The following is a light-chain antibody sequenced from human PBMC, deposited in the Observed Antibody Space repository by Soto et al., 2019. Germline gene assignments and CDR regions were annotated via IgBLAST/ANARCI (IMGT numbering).Light chain of an antibody. Sequence: VLTQPASVSGSPGQSITISCTGTSSDVGGYNYVSWYQQHPGKAPKLMIYEVSNRPSGVPNRFSGSKSGNTASLTISGLQAEDEADYYCSSYTSSSTLYVFGTGTKVTVL. CDR1: SSDVGGYNY. CDR2: EVS. CDR3: SSYTSSSTLYV. J-gene: IGLJ1*01. V-gene: IGLV2-14*01.